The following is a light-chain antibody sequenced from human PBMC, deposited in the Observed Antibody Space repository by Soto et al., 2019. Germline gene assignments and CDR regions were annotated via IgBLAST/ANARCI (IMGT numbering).Light chain of an antibody. CDR2: GSS. CDR3: QQANSYPWT. Sequence: DIQMTQSPSSVSASVGYSVTMTCRASQGVSDWVAWYQQKPGEAPKLLIYGSSSLLSGVPSRFSGTRSGTDFTLTISSLQPEDFATYYCQQANSYPWTFGQGTKVDIK. CDR1: QGVSDW. J-gene: IGKJ1*01. V-gene: IGKV1-12*01.